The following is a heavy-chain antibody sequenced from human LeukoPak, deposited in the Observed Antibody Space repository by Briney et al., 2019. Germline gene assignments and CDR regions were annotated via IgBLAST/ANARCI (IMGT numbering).Heavy chain of an antibody. CDR3: TTDGGVIGQVWLSY. CDR1: GFTSMNAW. V-gene: IGHV3-15*01. Sequence: EAGGSLRLSCAASGFTSMNAWMSWVRQAPGKAPEWVARIKSKRDGETTDYAAPVEGRFTISRDDSKNTLYLQMNSLKTEDTALYYCTTDGGVIGQVWLSYWGQGTLVTVSS. D-gene: IGHD5-18*01. CDR2: IKSKRDGETT. J-gene: IGHJ4*02.